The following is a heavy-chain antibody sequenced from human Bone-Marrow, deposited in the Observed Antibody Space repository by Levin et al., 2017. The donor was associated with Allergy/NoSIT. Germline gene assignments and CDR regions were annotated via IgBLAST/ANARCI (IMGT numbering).Heavy chain of an antibody. J-gene: IGHJ4*02. CDR3: AKDKELVVRGYFDY. Sequence: SLKISCAASGFTFDDYAMHWVRQAPGKGLEWVSGISWNSGSIGYADSVKCRFTISRDNAKNSLYLQMNSLRAEDTALYYCAKDKELVVRGYFDYWGQGTLVTVSS. D-gene: IGHD3-10*01. CDR1: GFTFDDYA. CDR2: ISWNSGSI. V-gene: IGHV3-9*01.